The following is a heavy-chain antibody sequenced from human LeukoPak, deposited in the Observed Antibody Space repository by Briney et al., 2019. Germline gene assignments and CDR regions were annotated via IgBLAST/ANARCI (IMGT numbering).Heavy chain of an antibody. CDR1: GFPFIEYS. Sequence: GGSLRLSCTASGFPFIEYSMNWVRQAPGKGLEWISYIGIDSGNTKYADSVRGRFTISADKAKNSLYLQMNSLRVEDTAVYYCARGLPLRYFDRYSRAPVAFDIWGQGTMVTVSS. V-gene: IGHV3-48*01. J-gene: IGHJ3*02. D-gene: IGHD3-9*01. CDR2: IGIDSGNT. CDR3: ARGLPLRYFDRYSRAPVAFDI.